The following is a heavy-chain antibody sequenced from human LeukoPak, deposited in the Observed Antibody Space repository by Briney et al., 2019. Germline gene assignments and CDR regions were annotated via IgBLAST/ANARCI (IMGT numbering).Heavy chain of an antibody. Sequence: PSETLSLTCAVSGGSISSGGYSWSRIRQPPGKGLEWIGYIYHSGSTYYNPSLKSRVTISVDRSKNQFSLKLSSVTAADTAVYYCARGVEMATIFDYWGQGTLVTVSS. CDR1: GGSISSGGYS. CDR2: IYHSGST. CDR3: ARGVEMATIFDY. D-gene: IGHD5-24*01. J-gene: IGHJ4*02. V-gene: IGHV4-30-2*01.